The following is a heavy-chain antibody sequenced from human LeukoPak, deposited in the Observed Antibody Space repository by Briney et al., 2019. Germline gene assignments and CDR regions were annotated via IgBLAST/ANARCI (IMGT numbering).Heavy chain of an antibody. Sequence: GGSLRLSCAASGFTFSSYGMSWVRQAPGKGLEWVSAISGSGGSTYYADSVKGWFTISRDNSKNTLYLQMNSLRAEDTAVYYCAKNSNPYYYDSSGSNWFDPWGQGTLVTVSS. CDR3: AKNSNPYYYDSSGSNWFDP. D-gene: IGHD3-22*01. CDR2: ISGSGGST. V-gene: IGHV3-23*01. J-gene: IGHJ5*02. CDR1: GFTFSSYG.